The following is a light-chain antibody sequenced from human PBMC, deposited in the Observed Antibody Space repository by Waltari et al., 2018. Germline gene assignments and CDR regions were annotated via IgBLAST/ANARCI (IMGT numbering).Light chain of an antibody. Sequence: IQLTQSPSSLSASVGDRVTITFRASQGLNVYLAWYQQKPGKAPKLLIYAASTLQSGVSSRFSGSRSGTDFTLTINSLQPEDIATYYCQQFNASPRTFGQGTNVEIK. CDR3: QQFNASPRT. V-gene: IGKV1-9*01. J-gene: IGKJ1*01. CDR2: AAS. CDR1: QGLNVY.